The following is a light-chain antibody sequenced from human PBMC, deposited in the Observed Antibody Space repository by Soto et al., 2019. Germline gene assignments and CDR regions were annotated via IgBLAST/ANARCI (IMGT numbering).Light chain of an antibody. J-gene: IGKJ4*01. CDR2: DAS. CDR3: QHLHNYPPT. CDR1: QGISSD. V-gene: IGKV1-9*01. Sequence: DIQVTQSPSFMSASVGDRVTITCRASQGISSDLASYQQKPGKAPNLLIYDASTLQSGVPSRFSGSGSGTEFTLTISSLQAEDFATYYCQHLHNYPPTFGGGTKVEIK.